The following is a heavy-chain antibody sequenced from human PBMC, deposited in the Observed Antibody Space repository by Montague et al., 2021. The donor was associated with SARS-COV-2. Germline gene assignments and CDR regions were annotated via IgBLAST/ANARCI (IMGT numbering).Heavy chain of an antibody. V-gene: IGHV4-31*03. J-gene: IGHJ4*02. CDR3: AASGRRGYSNPFHH. CDR1: GDSITSGGYF. D-gene: IGHD4-11*01. Sequence: TLSLTCTVSGDSITSGGYFWNWIRQHPGKGLEYIGAISYSGGTYYKPSLTSRASISMDTSKNAFSLSLHSVTAADTAVYFCAASGRRGYSNPFHHCGRGSLVTVSS. CDR2: ISYSGGT.